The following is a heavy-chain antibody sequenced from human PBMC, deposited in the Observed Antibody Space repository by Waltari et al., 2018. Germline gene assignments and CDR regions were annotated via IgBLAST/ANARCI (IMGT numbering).Heavy chain of an antibody. CDR1: GGSISSSSYY. CDR2: IYYSGST. CDR3: ARGLSLGGSGSYHYFDY. J-gene: IGHJ4*02. V-gene: IGHV4-39*07. D-gene: IGHD3-10*01. Sequence: QLQLQESGPGLVKPSETLSLTCTVSGGSISSSSYYWGWIRQPPGKGLEWIGSIYYSGSTDYKPSLKSRVTISVDTSKNQFSLKLSSVTAADTAVYYCARGLSLGGSGSYHYFDYWGQGTLVTVSS.